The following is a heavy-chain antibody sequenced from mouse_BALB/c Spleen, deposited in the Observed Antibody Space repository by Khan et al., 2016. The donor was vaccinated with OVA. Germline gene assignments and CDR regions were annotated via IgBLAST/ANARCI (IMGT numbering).Heavy chain of an antibody. V-gene: IGHV1S135*01. Sequence: IQLVQSGPELMKPGASVTISCKASGYSFTSYYIHWVMQSLGKSLVWIGYIDPFSGGTTYNQKFKGKATLTVDKSSSTAYIHLSNLTSEDSAVYYCTRHGYVAWFTYWGQGTLVTVSA. J-gene: IGHJ3*01. CDR3: TRHGYVAWFTY. D-gene: IGHD2-2*01. CDR2: IDPFSGGT. CDR1: GYSFTSYY.